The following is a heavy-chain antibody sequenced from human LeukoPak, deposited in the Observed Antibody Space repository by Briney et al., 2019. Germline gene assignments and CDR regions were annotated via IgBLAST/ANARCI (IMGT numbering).Heavy chain of an antibody. CDR3: ARDARAYQPYYLDY. CDR2: IYTSGST. CDR1: GGSISSYY. Sequence: SETLSLTCTVSGGSISSYYWSWIRPPAGKGLEWIGRIYTSGSTNYNPSLKSRVTMSVDTSKNQFSLKLSSVTAADTAVYYCARDARAYQPYYLDYWGQGTLVTVSS. V-gene: IGHV4-4*07. J-gene: IGHJ4*02. D-gene: IGHD1-14*01.